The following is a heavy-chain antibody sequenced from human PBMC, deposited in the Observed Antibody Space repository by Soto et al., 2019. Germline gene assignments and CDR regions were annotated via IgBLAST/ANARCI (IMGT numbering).Heavy chain of an antibody. CDR1: GDSISRYY. CDR3: ARDQGGEFLKGSGMDV. CDR2: IYYSGET. D-gene: IGHD3-10*01. V-gene: IGHV4-59*01. J-gene: IGHJ6*02. Sequence: QVQLQESGPGLVKPSETLSLTCTVSGDSISRYYWSWIRLSPGKGLEWIGYIYYSGETNYNPSVKSRVTISVDRTKTQSSLKLSSVTAADTAVYYCARDQGGEFLKGSGMDVWGQGTTVTVSS.